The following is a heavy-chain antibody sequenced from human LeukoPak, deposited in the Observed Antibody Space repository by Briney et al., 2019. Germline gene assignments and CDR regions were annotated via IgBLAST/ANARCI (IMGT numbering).Heavy chain of an antibody. D-gene: IGHD6-19*01. Sequence: ASVKVSCKASGYTFSAYYMHWVRQAPGQGLEWMGGIVPNNGGTNYAQNFQGRVTMTSDASISTAYMELTRLTSDDTAVYYCARDRLGGSGWMVTWGQGTLITVSS. CDR3: ARDRLGGSGWMVT. V-gene: IGHV1-2*02. CDR1: GYTFSAYY. J-gene: IGHJ4*02. CDR2: IVPNNGGT.